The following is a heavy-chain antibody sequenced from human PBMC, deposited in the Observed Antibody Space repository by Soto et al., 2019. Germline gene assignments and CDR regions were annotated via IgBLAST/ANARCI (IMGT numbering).Heavy chain of an antibody. CDR3: TTEMRHSSGWYGAFDI. J-gene: IGHJ3*02. D-gene: IGHD6-19*01. Sequence: EVQLVESGGGLVQPGGSLRLSCAASGFTFSNAWMSWVRQAPGKGLEWVGRFKSKGDGGAADYPAPVKGRFTISRDESKNTVDLQMKSLNTEDTAVYFCTTEMRHSSGWYGAFDIWGQGTTVAVSS. V-gene: IGHV3-15*01. CDR2: FKSKGDGGAA. CDR1: GFTFSNAW.